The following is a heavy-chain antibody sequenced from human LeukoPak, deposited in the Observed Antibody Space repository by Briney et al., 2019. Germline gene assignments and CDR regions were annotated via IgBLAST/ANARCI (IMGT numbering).Heavy chain of an antibody. V-gene: IGHV3-66*01. J-gene: IGHJ4*02. CDR1: GFTVSSKY. CDR3: ARESAGWLQLFDY. D-gene: IGHD5-24*01. CDR2: IYSGGST. Sequence: GGSLTLSFAASGFTVSSKYMSWVRQAPGKGLEWVSVIYSGGSTYYADSVKGRFTISRDNSKNTVYLQMNSLRAEDTAVYYCARESAGWLQLFDYWGQRTLVTVSS.